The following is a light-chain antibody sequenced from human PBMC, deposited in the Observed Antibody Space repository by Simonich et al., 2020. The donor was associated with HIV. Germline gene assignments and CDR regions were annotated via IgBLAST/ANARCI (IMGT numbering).Light chain of an antibody. Sequence: EIVLTQSPGTLSLSPGERAPLSCRASQSVSSSYLAWYQQKPGQAPRLLISDASSRATGIPDRCSGSGSGTDFTRTISRLEPEDFAVYYCQQYGSSPRTFGQGTKVEIK. J-gene: IGKJ1*01. CDR2: DAS. CDR1: QSVSSSY. CDR3: QQYGSSPRT. V-gene: IGKV3-20*01.